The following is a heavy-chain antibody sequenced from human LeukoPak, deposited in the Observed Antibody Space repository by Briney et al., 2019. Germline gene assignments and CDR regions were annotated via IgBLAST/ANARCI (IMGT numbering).Heavy chain of an antibody. D-gene: IGHD2-2*01. CDR1: GFTFSSYE. CDR2: ISSSGSTI. CDR3: ARGYCSSTSCYGAFDI. Sequence: GGSLRLSCAASGFTFSSYEMNWVRQAPGKGLEWVSYISSSGSTIYYADSVKGRFTISRDNAKNSLYLQMNSLRAEDTAVYYCARGYCSSTSCYGAFDIWGQGTMVTVSS. V-gene: IGHV3-48*03. J-gene: IGHJ3*02.